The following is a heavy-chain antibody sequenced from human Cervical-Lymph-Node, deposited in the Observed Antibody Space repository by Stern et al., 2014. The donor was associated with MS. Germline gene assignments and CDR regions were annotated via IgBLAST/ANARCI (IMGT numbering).Heavy chain of an antibody. CDR2: ISGSGTYK. J-gene: IGHJ3*02. CDR3: ARGGGDPDAFDI. D-gene: IGHD4-17*01. V-gene: IGHV3-21*01. CDR1: GFTFSYYT. Sequence: EVQLVESGGGLVKPGGSLRLSCAASGFTFSYYTINWVRQAPGKGLEWVSAISGSGTYKYYSDPLRGRFSISRDNARNSLFLQMSSLRGEDTAVYYCARGGGDPDAFDIWGQGTMVTVSS.